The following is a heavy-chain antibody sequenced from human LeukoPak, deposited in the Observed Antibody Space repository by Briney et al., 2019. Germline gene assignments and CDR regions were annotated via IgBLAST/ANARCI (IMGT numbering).Heavy chain of an antibody. CDR1: GGTFSSYA. CDR2: IIPIFGTA. V-gene: IGHV1-69*13. D-gene: IGHD5-18*01. CDR3: ARAIPPPTAMVRFYYYYGMDV. Sequence: SVKVSCKASGGTFSSYAISWVRQAPGQGLEWMGGIIPIFGTANYAQKFQGRVTITADESTSTAYMELSSLRSEDTAVYYCARAIPPPTAMVRFYYYYGMDVWGQGTTVTVPS. J-gene: IGHJ6*02.